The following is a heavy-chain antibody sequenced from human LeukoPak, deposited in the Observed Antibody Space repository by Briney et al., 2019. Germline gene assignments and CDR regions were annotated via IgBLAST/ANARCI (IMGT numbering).Heavy chain of an antibody. D-gene: IGHD3-16*02. CDR3: ARDLSFDY. CDR1: GFTVSSNY. Sequence: GGSLRLSCAASGFTVSSNYMSWVRQAPGKGLEWVSVIYSAGSTCYADSVEGRFTISRDNSKNTLYLQMNSLRAEDTAVYYCARDLSFDYWGQGTLVTVSS. CDR2: IYSAGST. V-gene: IGHV3-53*01. J-gene: IGHJ4*02.